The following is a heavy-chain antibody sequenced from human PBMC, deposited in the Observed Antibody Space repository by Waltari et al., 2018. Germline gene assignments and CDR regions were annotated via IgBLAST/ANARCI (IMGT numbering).Heavy chain of an antibody. V-gene: IGHV1-24*01. Sequence: QVQLVQSGAEVKKPGASVKVSCKVSGYTLTELSMHWVRQAPGKGLEWMGGFYPDDGETIYAQKFQGRVTMTEDTSTDTAYMELSSLRSEDTAVYYCATSVLRYFDWLLNYWGQGTLVTVSS. CDR3: ATSVLRYFDWLLNY. D-gene: IGHD3-9*01. CDR1: GYTLTELS. J-gene: IGHJ4*02. CDR2: FYPDDGET.